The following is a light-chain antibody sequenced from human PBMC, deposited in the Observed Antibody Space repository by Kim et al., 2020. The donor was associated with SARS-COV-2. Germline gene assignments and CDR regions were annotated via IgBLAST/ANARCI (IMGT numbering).Light chain of an antibody. CDR3: QQRSNWLT. V-gene: IGKV3-11*01. CDR2: DAS. J-gene: IGKJ4*01. CDR1: QSVSGY. Sequence: SVSPGEGATLSCRASQSVSGYLAWYQQKPSQAPRLLIYDASNRATGIPARFSGSGSGTDFTLTISSLEPEDFAVYYCQQRSNWLTFGGGTKVDIK.